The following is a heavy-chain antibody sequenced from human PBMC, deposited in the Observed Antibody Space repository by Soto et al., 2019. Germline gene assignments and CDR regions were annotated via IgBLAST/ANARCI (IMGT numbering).Heavy chain of an antibody. J-gene: IGHJ6*02. CDR1: GFTLSDHY. CDR2: SSNSGSFT. V-gene: IGHV3-11*06. D-gene: IGHD6-13*01. CDR3: VRLIAAAGTDTGGVHYYGMDV. Sequence: LRLSCAASGFTLSDHYMSWIRQAPRKGLEWIGYSSNSGSFTRYADSVKGRFSISRDNAKNSLYLQISSLRGDDTAIYYCVRLIAAAGTDTGGVHYYGMDVWGQGTTVTVSS.